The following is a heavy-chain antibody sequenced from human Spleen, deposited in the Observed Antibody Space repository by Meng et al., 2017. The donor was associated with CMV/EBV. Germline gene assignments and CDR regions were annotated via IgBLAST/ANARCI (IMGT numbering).Heavy chain of an antibody. J-gene: IGHJ4*02. Sequence: KVTCKASGYTFTGSYMHWVRQAPGQGLEWMGWINPNSGGTNYAQKFKGRVTMTRDTSISTAYMELSRLRSDDTAVYYCARDEGMVSDYWGQGTLVTVSS. CDR1: GYTFTGSY. CDR3: ARDEGMVSDY. D-gene: IGHD1-14*01. CDR2: INPNSGGT. V-gene: IGHV1-2*02.